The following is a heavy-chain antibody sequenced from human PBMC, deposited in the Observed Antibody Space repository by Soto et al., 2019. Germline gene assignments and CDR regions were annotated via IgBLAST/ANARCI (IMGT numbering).Heavy chain of an antibody. V-gene: IGHV1-18*01. CDR2: ISAYNGNT. J-gene: IGHJ5*02. D-gene: IGHD2-15*01. Sequence: QVQLVQSGAEVKKPGASVKVSCKASGYTFTSYGISWVRQAPGQGLEWMGWISAYNGNTNYAQKLQGRVTMTTDTSTSTAYMELRSLRSDDTAVYYCARDLPGYCSGGSCYSVSGWFDPWGQGTLVTVSS. CDR1: GYTFTSYG. CDR3: ARDLPGYCSGGSCYSVSGWFDP.